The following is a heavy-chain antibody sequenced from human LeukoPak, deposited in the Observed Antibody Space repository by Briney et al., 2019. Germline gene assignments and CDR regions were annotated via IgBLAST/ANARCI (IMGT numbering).Heavy chain of an antibody. D-gene: IGHD6-19*01. J-gene: IGHJ4*02. CDR3: ARAQVAGTL. CDR2: INHSGST. V-gene: IGHV4-34*01. CDR1: GGSFSGYY. Sequence: SETLSLTCAVYGGSFSGYYWSWIRQPPGKGLEWIGEINHSGSTNYNPSLKSRVTISVDTSKNQFSLKLSSVTAADTAVYYCARAQVAGTLWGPGTLVTVSS.